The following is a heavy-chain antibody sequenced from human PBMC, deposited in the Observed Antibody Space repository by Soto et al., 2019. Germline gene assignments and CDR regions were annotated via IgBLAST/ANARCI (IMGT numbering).Heavy chain of an antibody. D-gene: IGHD3-22*01. Sequence: QVQLQESGPGLVKPSQTLSLTCTVSGGSISSGDYYWSWIRQPPGKGLEWIGYIYYSGSTYYNPSLKSRVTISVDTSKNQFSLKLSSVTAADTAVYYCARERGYYYDSRTLRWFDPWGQGTLVTVSS. CDR2: IYYSGST. V-gene: IGHV4-30-4*01. CDR3: ARERGYYYDSRTLRWFDP. J-gene: IGHJ5*02. CDR1: GGSISSGDYY.